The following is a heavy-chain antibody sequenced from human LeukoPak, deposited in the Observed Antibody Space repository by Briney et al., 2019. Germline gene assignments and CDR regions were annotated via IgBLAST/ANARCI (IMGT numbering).Heavy chain of an antibody. J-gene: IGHJ4*02. D-gene: IGHD3-10*01. CDR3: AKDRVRGVIIEGGRAFDY. CDR2: ISGSGGST. Sequence: GGSLRLSCAASGFXFSSYAISWVRQAPGKGLEWGSAISGSGGSTYYADSVKGRFTISRDNSKNTLYLQMNSLRAEDTAVYYCAKDRVRGVIIEGGRAFDYWGQGTLVTVSS. V-gene: IGHV3-23*01. CDR1: GFXFSSYA.